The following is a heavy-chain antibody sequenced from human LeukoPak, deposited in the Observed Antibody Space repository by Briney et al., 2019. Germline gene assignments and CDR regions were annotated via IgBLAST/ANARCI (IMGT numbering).Heavy chain of an antibody. CDR2: INHSGST. J-gene: IGHJ5*02. CDR3: ARKQNLNWFDP. CDR1: GGSFSGYY. Sequence: PSETLSLTCAAYGGSFSGYYWSWIRQPPGKGLEWIGEINHSGSTNYNPSLKSRVTISVDTSKNQFSLKLASVTAADTAVYYCARKQNLNWFDPWGQGTLVTVSS. V-gene: IGHV4-34*01.